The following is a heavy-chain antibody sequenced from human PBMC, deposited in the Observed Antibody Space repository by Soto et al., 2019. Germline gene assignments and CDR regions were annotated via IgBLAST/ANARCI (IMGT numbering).Heavy chain of an antibody. D-gene: IGHD2-2*02. V-gene: IGHV1-69*01. CDR3: ARYCSTTSCFTLKEGYFHYYGMDV. CDR1: GGTFSSYA. CDR2: IIPISDTS. J-gene: IGHJ6*01. Sequence: QVQLVQSGAEVKKPGSSVKVSCKASGGTFSSYAISWVRQAPGQGLEWMGGIIPISDTSDYAQNFQGRVTITADESTTTAYMELSSLRSEDTAVYYCARYCSTTSCFTLKEGYFHYYGMDVW.